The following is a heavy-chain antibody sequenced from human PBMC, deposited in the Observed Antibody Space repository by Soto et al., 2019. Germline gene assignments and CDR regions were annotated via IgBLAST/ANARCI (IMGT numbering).Heavy chain of an antibody. CDR1: GYSISSGYY. J-gene: IGHJ5*02. CDR2: IYHSGST. Sequence: SETLSLTRAVSGYSISSGYYWGWIRQPPGKGLEWIGSIYHSGSTYYNPSLKSRVTISVDTSKNQFSLKLSSVTAADTAVYYCARDRGLYGSGSYYNPNWFDPWGQGTLVTVSS. D-gene: IGHD3-10*01. V-gene: IGHV4-38-2*02. CDR3: ARDRGLYGSGSYYNPNWFDP.